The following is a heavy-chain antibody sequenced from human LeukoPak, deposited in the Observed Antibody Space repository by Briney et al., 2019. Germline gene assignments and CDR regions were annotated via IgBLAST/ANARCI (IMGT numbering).Heavy chain of an antibody. CDR1: GFTVSSNY. Sequence: GGSLRLSCAASGFTVSSNYMTWVRQAPGKGLEWVAVIYSGGSTYYADPVKGRFTIPRDNSKNTLYLQMNSVRADDTAVYYGARGTSSGYFQLYFDYWGQGTLVTVSS. CDR3: ARGTSSGYFQLYFDY. V-gene: IGHV3-53*01. CDR2: IYSGGST. J-gene: IGHJ4*02. D-gene: IGHD3-22*01.